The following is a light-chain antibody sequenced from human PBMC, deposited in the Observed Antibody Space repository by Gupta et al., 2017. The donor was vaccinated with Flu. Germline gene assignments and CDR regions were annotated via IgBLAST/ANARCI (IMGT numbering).Light chain of an antibody. CDR2: AAS. J-gene: IGKJ4*01. CDR3: QQANRFPLT. CDR1: QDISTW. Sequence: STASVSASVGDRVAITCRASQDISTWLAWYQQKPGKAPNLLIYAASTLQTGVPSRFSGSGSGTDFTLTISNLQPEDFATYYCQQANRFPLTFGGG. V-gene: IGKV1-12*01.